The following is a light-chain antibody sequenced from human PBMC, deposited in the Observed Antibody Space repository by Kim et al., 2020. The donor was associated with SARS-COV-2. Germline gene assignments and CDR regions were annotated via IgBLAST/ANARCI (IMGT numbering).Light chain of an antibody. CDR1: GCNSSSNY. CDR2: RNN. V-gene: IGLV1-47*01. J-gene: IGLJ2*01. Sequence: TIALSGSGCNSSSNYEYWYRQRPRTGPNRLINRNNERPSGVPDRFSGSESGASASLAISGLRSEDEADYYCAAWDDSLSGRGVVFGGGTQLTVL. CDR3: AAWDDSLSGRGVV.